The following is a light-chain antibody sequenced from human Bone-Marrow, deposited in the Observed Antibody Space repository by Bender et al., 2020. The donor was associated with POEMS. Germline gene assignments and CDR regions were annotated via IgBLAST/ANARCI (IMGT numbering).Light chain of an antibody. Sequence: SYDLTQPPSVSVAPGQTVNIACSGHELGEKFTSWYQQRPGQSPVLVIYKNVRRPSGIPERFSGSRSGNTATLTIRGTQPMDEATYYCQAWDYSVVFGGGTKLTVL. CDR3: QAWDYSVV. V-gene: IGLV3-1*01. CDR2: KNV. J-gene: IGLJ2*01. CDR1: ELGEKF.